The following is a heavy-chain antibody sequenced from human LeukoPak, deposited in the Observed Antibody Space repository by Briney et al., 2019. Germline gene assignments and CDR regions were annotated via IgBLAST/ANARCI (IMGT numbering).Heavy chain of an antibody. V-gene: IGHV3-23*01. Sequence: PGGSLRLSCAASGFTFSSYAMSWVRQAPGKGLEWVSAISGGGGSTYYADSVKGRFTISRDNSKNTLYLQMNSLRAEDTAVYYCAKAPKAYSYGNPWGYWGQGTLVTVSS. D-gene: IGHD5-18*01. CDR1: GFTFSSYA. CDR3: AKAPKAYSYGNPWGY. J-gene: IGHJ4*02. CDR2: ISGGGGST.